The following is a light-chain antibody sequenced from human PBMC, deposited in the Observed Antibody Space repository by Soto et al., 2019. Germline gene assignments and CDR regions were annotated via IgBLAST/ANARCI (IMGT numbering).Light chain of an antibody. CDR1: QNINSW. J-gene: IGKJ2*03. CDR2: KAS. CDR3: QQYNSYSPS. V-gene: IGKV1-5*03. Sequence: DIQMTQSPSTLSASVGDRVTITCRASQNINSWLAWYQQKPGKAPKLLIYKASSLESGVPSRFSGSGSGTEFTLTISRLQPDDFATYYCQQYNSYSPSFGQGTKLEIK.